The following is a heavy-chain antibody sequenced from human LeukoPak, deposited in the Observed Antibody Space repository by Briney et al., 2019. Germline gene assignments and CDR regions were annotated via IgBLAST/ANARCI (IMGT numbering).Heavy chain of an antibody. CDR3: ARLFRYGAGSLIWFDP. CDR1: GGSISSSSYD. V-gene: IGHV4-39*01. J-gene: IGHJ5*02. Sequence: SETLSLTCTVSGGSISSSSYDWGWIRQPPGKGLEWIGSIYYSGSTYYNPSLKSRVTMSLDTSKNQFSLKLSSVTAADTAVYFCARLFRYGAGSLIWFDPWGQGTLVTVSS. D-gene: IGHD3-10*01. CDR2: IYYSGST.